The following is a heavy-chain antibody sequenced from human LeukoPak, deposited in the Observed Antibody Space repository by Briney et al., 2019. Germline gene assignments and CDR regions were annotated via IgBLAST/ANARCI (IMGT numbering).Heavy chain of an antibody. D-gene: IGHD3-10*01. J-gene: IGHJ4*02. CDR3: AKDIRPFGGSGSYYNPSFFDY. CDR1: GFTFDDYA. CDR2: ISWDGGST. Sequence: AGGSLGLSCAASGFTFDDYAMHWVRQAPGKGLEWVSLISWDGGSTYYADSVKGRFTISRDNSKNSLYLQMNSLRAEDTALYYCAKDIRPFGGSGSYYNPSFFDYWGQGTLVTVSS. V-gene: IGHV3-43D*03.